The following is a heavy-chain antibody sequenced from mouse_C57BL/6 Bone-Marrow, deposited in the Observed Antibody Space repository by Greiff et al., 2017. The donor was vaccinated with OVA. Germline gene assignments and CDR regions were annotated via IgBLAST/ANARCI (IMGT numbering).Heavy chain of an antibody. CDR1: GYTFTSYG. J-gene: IGHJ2*01. V-gene: IGHV1-81*01. Sequence: QVQLKESGAELARPGASVKLSCKASGYTFTSYGISWVKQRTGQGLEWIGEIYPRSGNTYYNEKFKGKATLTADKSSSTAYMELRSLTSEDSAVYFCARWGVVATDYFDYWGQGTTLTVSS. CDR3: ARWGVVATDYFDY. CDR2: IYPRSGNT. D-gene: IGHD1-1*01.